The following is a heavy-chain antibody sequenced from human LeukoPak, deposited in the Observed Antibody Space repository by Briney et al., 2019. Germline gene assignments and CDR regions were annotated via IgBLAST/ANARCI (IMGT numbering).Heavy chain of an antibody. J-gene: IGHJ6*03. CDR3: ARSLYYYYYMDV. Sequence: GSLRLSCAASGFTFSSYGMHWVRQAPGKGLEWVAVISYDGSNKYYADSVKGRFTISRDNSKNTLYLQMNSLRAEDTAVYYCARSLYYYYYMDVWGKGTTVTVSS. CDR2: ISYDGSNK. V-gene: IGHV3-30*19. CDR1: GFTFSSYG.